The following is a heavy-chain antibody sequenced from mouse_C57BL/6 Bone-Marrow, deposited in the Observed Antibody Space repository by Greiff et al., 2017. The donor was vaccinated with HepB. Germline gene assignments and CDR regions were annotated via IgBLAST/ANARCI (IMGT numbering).Heavy chain of an antibody. CDR1: GFTFSDYG. D-gene: IGHD1-1*01. Sequence: EVKVVESGGGLVKPGGSLKLSCAASGFTFSDYGMHWVRQAPEKGLEWVAYISSGSSTIYYADTVKGRFTISRDNAKNTEFLQMTSLMSEDTAVYYCARHYYGSAYWYFDVWGTGTTVTVSS. J-gene: IGHJ1*03. CDR2: ISSGSSTI. V-gene: IGHV5-17*01. CDR3: ARHYYGSAYWYFDV.